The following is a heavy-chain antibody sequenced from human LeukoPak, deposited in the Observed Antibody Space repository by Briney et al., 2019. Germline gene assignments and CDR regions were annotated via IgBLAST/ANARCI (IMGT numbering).Heavy chain of an antibody. V-gene: IGHV3-74*01. D-gene: IGHD2-8*02. Sequence: PGGSLRLSCAASGFTFTTYWMHWVRQVPGKGLVWVSHINSDGSSTSYADSVKGRFTISRDNAKNTLYLQMNSLRAEDTAVYYCARAGLKFTNWFDPWGQGTLVTVSS. CDR3: ARAGLKFTNWFDP. J-gene: IGHJ5*02. CDR2: INSDGSST. CDR1: GFTFTTYW.